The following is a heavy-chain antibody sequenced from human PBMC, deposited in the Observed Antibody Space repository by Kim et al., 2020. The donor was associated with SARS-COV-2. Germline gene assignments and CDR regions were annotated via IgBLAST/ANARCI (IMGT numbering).Heavy chain of an antibody. J-gene: IGHJ3*02. V-gene: IGHV1-18*01. D-gene: IGHD3-22*01. CDR1: GYTFTSYG. Sequence: ASVKVSCKASGYTFTSYGISWVRQAPGQGLEWMGWISAYNGNTNYAQKLQGRVTMTTDTSTSTAYMELRSLRSDDTAVYYCARDRKSQDYYDSSAYYSGAFDIWGQGTMVTVSS. CDR2: ISAYNGNT. CDR3: ARDRKSQDYYDSSAYYSGAFDI.